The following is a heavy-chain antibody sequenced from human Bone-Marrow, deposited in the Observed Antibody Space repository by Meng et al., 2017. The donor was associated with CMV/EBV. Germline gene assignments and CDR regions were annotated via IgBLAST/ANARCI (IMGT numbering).Heavy chain of an antibody. CDR2: IYSGGST. D-gene: IGHD2-15*01. V-gene: IGHV3-53*01. CDR1: RFTVSSNY. Sequence: GESLKISCVASRFTVSSNYMSWVRQAPGKGLEWVSAIYSGGSTYYADSVKGRFIISRDNSRNTVYLQMNILRAEDTAVYYCAREALVAAGITSYGMDVWGQGTTVTVSS. CDR3: AREALVAAGITSYGMDV. J-gene: IGHJ6*02.